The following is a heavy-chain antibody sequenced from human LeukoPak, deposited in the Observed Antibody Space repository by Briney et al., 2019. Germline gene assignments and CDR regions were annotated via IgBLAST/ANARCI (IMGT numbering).Heavy chain of an antibody. V-gene: IGHV4-59*01. Sequence: PSETLSLTCSVSGGSITTYYGTWIRKAPGKGLEWIGNFYYTGPTNYNPSLKSRGTISVDTSKNQFSLKLSSVTAADTAVYYRARYNTLPRGFTAVDFWGQGTLVTVSS. D-gene: IGHD3-10*01. CDR3: ARYNTLPRGFTAVDF. J-gene: IGHJ4*02. CDR2: FYYTGPT. CDR1: GGSITTYY.